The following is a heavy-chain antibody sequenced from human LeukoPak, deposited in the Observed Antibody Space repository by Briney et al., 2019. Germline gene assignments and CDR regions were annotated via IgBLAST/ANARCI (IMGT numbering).Heavy chain of an antibody. J-gene: IGHJ2*01. V-gene: IGHV4-59*08. D-gene: IGHD3-3*02. CDR3: ARYLAAGYFDL. CDR1: GGAIVSYY. Sequence: PSETLSLTCTVSGGAIVSYYWSWIRQPPGKGLEWIGDIYYTGSTNYNPSLKSRVTISVATSKNQFSLKLSSVTAADTAVYYCARYLAAGYFDLWGRGTLVTVSS. CDR2: IYYTGST.